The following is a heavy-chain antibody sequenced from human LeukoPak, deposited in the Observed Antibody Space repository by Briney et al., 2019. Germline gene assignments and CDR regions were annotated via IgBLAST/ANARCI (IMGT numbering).Heavy chain of an antibody. V-gene: IGHV3-74*01. CDR2: IDSDGTRT. J-gene: IGHJ4*02. CDR3: ARGTAATAGIHF. CDR1: GFSFSSDW. Sequence: GGSLRLSCAASGFSFSSDWMHWVRQAPGMGLVWVSHIDSDGTRTTYGDSAKGRFTISRDNTKNTLYLQMTSLRDDDTAIYYCARGTAATAGIHFWGQGALVTVSS. D-gene: IGHD6-13*01.